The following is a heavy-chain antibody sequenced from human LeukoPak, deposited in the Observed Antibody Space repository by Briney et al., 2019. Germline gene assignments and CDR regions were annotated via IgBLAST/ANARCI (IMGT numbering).Heavy chain of an antibody. D-gene: IGHD3-3*01. Sequence: GGSLRLSCAASGFTVSSNYMSWVRQAPGKGLECVSVIYSGGSTYYADSVKGRFTISRDNSKNTLYLQMNSLRAEDTAVYYCARDREQTYYDFWSGYYAWGQGTLVTVSS. CDR3: ARDREQTYYDFWSGYYA. CDR2: IYSGGST. V-gene: IGHV3-66*01. CDR1: GFTVSSNY. J-gene: IGHJ5*02.